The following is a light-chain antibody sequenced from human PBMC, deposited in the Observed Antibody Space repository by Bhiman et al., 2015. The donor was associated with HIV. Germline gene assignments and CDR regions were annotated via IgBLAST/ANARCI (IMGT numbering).Light chain of an antibody. J-gene: IGLJ2*01. Sequence: QSVLTQPPSVSGAPGQRVTISCTGSSSNIGAGYDVHWYQQLPGTAPKLLIYGNNNRPSGVPDRFSASKSGTSASLAITGLQAEDEADYYCAAWDDSLSGHVVFGGGTKLTVL. CDR1: SSNIGAGYD. CDR3: AAWDDSLSGHVV. CDR2: GNN. V-gene: IGLV1-40*01.